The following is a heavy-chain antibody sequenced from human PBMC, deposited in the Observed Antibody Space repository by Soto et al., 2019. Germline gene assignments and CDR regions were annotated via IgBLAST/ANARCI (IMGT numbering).Heavy chain of an antibody. CDR2: INPNSGGR. Sequence: ASVKVSCKVSGYSFTGYFMHWVRQAPGQGLEWMGWINPNSGGRNFAQKFQGRVTMTRDTSISTAYMELSGLTSDDTAFYYRARGRLPRRRRNGGSCYSNLVYWGQAPLGTGS. CDR1: GYSFTGYF. D-gene: IGHD2-15*01. J-gene: IGHJ4*02. CDR3: ARGRLPRRRRNGGSCYSNLVY. V-gene: IGHV1-2*02.